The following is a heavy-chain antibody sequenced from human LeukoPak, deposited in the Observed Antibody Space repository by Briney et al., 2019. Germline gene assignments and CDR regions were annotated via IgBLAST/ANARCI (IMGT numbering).Heavy chain of an antibody. D-gene: IGHD3-3*01. J-gene: IGHJ4*02. CDR1: GFTFSSYG. CDR2: IWYDGSNK. CDR3: AKVVAFDDFDDFDY. V-gene: IGHV3-33*06. Sequence: GGSLRLSCAASGFTFSSYGMHWVRQAPGKGLEWVAVIWYDGSNKYYADSVKGRFTISRDNSKNTLYLQMNSLRAEDTAVYYCAKVVAFDDFDDFDYWGQGTLVAVSS.